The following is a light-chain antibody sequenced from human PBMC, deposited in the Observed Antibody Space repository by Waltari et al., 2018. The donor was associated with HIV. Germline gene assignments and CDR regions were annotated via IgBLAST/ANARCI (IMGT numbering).Light chain of an antibody. CDR3: CSYAGSRGVV. CDR2: EVT. CDR1: SSDVGSYNL. J-gene: IGLJ2*01. Sequence: QSALTQPASVSGSPGQSLTISCTGTSSDVGSYNLVSWYQHHPHKAPQVVIYEVTKRPSGVSNRCSGSKSGNTASLTISGLQAEDESDYYCCSYAGSRGVVFGGGTKLTVL. V-gene: IGLV2-23*02.